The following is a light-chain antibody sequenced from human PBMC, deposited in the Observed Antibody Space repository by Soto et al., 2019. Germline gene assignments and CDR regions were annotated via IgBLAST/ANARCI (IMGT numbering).Light chain of an antibody. CDR2: AAS. CDR3: QQSYKTPFT. CDR1: QNISKY. J-gene: IGKJ3*01. Sequence: DIQMTQSPSSLSASVGDRVTITCRASQNISKYLNWYQRKPGKAPKLLIYAASTLQSGVPSRFSGSESGTEFTLTISSLHPEDFGDYICQQSYKTPFTFGPGTKVEIK. V-gene: IGKV1-39*01.